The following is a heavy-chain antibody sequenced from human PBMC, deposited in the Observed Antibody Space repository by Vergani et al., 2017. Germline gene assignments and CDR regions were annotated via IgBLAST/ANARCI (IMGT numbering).Heavy chain of an antibody. CDR1: GYTFTSPA. CDR3: AAADYGDYAREGI. J-gene: IGHJ3*02. CDR2: IVVGSGNT. V-gene: IGHV1-58*02. D-gene: IGHD4-17*01. Sequence: QLVQSGAEVKKPGASVKVSCKASGYTFTSPAMQWVRQARGQRLEWIGWIVVGSGNTNYAQKFQERVTITRDMSTSTAYMELSSLRSQDTAVYYCAAADYGDYAREGIWGEGRMVTVSS.